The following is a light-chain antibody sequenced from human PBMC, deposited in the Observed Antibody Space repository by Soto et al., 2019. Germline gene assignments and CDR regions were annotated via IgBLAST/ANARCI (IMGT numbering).Light chain of an antibody. CDR1: PSVSGSN. CDR3: QQYNNWIRGIT. CDR2: GAS. Sequence: EIVLTQSPGTLSLSPGERATLSRRASPSVSGSNLAWYQQKPGQAPRLVIYGASSRATGIPDRFSGSGSGTDFTLTISRLEPEDFAVYYCQQYNNWIRGITFGQGTRLEIK. V-gene: IGKV3-20*01. J-gene: IGKJ5*01.